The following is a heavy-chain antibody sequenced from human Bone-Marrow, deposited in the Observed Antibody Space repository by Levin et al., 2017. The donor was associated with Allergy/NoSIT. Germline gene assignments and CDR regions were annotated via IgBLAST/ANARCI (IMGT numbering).Heavy chain of an antibody. J-gene: IGHJ3*02. CDR3: AREALHIVVVTRGAGGAFDI. D-gene: IGHD2-21*02. CDR1: GFTFSSYS. Sequence: SCAASGFTFSSYSMNWVRQAPGKGLEWVSSISSSSSYIYYADSVKGRFTISRDNAKNSLYLQMNSLRAEDTAVYYCAREALHIVVVTRGAGGAFDIWGQGTMVTVSS. V-gene: IGHV3-21*01. CDR2: ISSSSSYI.